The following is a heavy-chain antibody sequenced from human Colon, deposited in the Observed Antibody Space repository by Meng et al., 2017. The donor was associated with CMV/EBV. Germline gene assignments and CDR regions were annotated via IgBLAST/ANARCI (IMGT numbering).Heavy chain of an antibody. D-gene: IGHD5-18*01. J-gene: IGHJ6*02. CDR3: AKKGGLTNTAMATYYYYALDL. V-gene: IGHV3-23*01. CDR2: ISGSGDRT. CDR1: GFSFSSYA. Sequence: GGSLRLSCAASGFSFSSYAMTWVRQAPGKGLEWVSAISGSGDRTVYAESVEGRFSVSRDNSKNTLYLQMNSLRADDTAIYYCAKKGGLTNTAMATYYYYALDLWGQGTTVTVSS.